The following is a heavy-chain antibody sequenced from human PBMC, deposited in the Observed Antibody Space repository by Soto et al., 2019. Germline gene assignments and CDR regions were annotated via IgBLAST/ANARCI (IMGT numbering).Heavy chain of an antibody. CDR3: ARGVYPQLNASDI. D-gene: IGHD3-10*01. V-gene: IGHV3-33*01. CDR1: GFTFSSYG. Sequence: QVQLVESGGGVVQPGRSLRISCAASGFTFSSYGMHWVRQAPGKGLEWVAVIWYDGSNKYYADSVKGRFTISRDNSKNTLYLQMNSLRAEDTAVYYCARGVYPQLNASDIWGQGTMVTVSS. CDR2: IWYDGSNK. J-gene: IGHJ3*02.